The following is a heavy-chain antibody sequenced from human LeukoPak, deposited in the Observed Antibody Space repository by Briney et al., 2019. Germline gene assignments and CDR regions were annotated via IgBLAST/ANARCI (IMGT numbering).Heavy chain of an antibody. CDR1: GGSISSGSYY. Sequence: PSGTLSLTCTVSGGSISSGSYYWSWIRQPAGKGLEWIGRIYTSGSTNYNPSLKSRVTISVDTSKNQFSLKLSSVTAADTAVYYCARSHYYDSSGRHDTWGQGTLVTVSS. V-gene: IGHV4-61*02. CDR3: ARSHYYDSSGRHDT. D-gene: IGHD3-22*01. CDR2: IYTSGST. J-gene: IGHJ5*02.